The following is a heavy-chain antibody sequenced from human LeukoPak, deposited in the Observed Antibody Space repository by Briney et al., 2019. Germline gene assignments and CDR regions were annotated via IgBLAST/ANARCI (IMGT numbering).Heavy chain of an antibody. CDR1: GFTLNSYT. J-gene: IGHJ4*02. CDR3: ARDRDYTKKFDY. Sequence: PGGSLRLSCAASGFTLNSYTINWVRQAPGKGLEWVSGIDGSGDGTFSADPVKGRFTISRDNSKNTLYLQMNSLRAEDTAVYYCARDRDYTKKFDYWGQGTLVTVSS. V-gene: IGHV3-23*01. CDR2: IDGSGDGT. D-gene: IGHD4-11*01.